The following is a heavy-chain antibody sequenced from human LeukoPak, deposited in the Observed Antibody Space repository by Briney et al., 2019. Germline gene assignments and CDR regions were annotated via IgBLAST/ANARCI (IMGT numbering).Heavy chain of an antibody. CDR1: GGTFSSYA. V-gene: IGHV1-69*05. CDR2: IIPIFGTA. J-gene: IGHJ3*02. CDR3: ASSGAGIAAADEDAFDI. D-gene: IGHD6-13*01. Sequence: GSSVKVSCKASGGTFSSYAISWVRQAPGQGLEWMGGIIPIFGTANYAQKFQGRVTITTDESTSTAYMELSSLRSEDTAVYYCASSGAGIAAADEDAFDIWGQGTMVTVSS.